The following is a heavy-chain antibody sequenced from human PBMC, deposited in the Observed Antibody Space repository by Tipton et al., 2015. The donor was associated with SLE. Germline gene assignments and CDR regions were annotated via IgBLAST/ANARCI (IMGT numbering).Heavy chain of an antibody. J-gene: IGHJ4*02. CDR1: GGSVSGHY. CDR2: TNESGIT. CDR3: ARGRRPTIRYFDGPKGAFFDS. D-gene: IGHD3-9*01. V-gene: IGHV4-34*01. Sequence: TLSLTCTVSGGSVSGHYRSWIRQPPGKGLEWIGETNESGITHYNSSLKSRITISVDTSKNQFSLKLISVTAADTALYYCARGRRPTIRYFDGPKGAFFDSWGQGNLVTVSS.